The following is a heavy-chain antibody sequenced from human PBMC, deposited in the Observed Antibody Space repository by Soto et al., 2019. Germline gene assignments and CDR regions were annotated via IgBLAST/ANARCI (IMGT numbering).Heavy chain of an antibody. CDR1: GFXVSSYS. CDR2: IGSSSSTI. J-gene: IGHJ4*02. V-gene: IGHV3-48*01. D-gene: IGHD2-15*01. CDR3: ASRFCSAAACFRAGYRVFDF. Sequence: GGSLRXSCGASGFXVSSYSMNWVRXAQGKGLEGGSYIGSSSSTIYYADSVEGRFTISRDTAKNSLYLQMNSLRAEDTAVCYCASRFCSAAACFRAGYRVFDFWGQGAVVTGSS.